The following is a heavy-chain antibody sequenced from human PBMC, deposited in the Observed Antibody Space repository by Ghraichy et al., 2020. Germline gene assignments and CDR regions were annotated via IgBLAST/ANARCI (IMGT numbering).Heavy chain of an antibody. Sequence: SQTLSLTCTVSGGSISSSSYYWGWIRQPPGKGLEWIGSIYYSGSTYYNPSLKSRVTISVDTSKNQFSLKLSSVTAADTAVYYCARAVEMATILSPLDYWGQGTLVTVSS. D-gene: IGHD5-24*01. CDR3: ARAVEMATILSPLDY. J-gene: IGHJ4*02. CDR1: GGSISSSSYY. V-gene: IGHV4-39*01. CDR2: IYYSGST.